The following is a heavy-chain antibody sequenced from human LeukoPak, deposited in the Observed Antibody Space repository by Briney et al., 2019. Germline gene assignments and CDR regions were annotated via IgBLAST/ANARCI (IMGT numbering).Heavy chain of an antibody. CDR3: ARDREWAFDI. CDR1: GFSFYSYT. V-gene: IGHV3-48*02. CDR2: IGWSDSSI. D-gene: IGHD3-3*01. J-gene: IGHJ3*02. Sequence: PGGSLRLSCAASGFSFYSYTMNWVRQAPGKGLEWVSYIGWSDSSIYYADSVKGRFTISRDSAKNSLHLQMNSLRDEDTAVYYCARDREWAFDIWGQGTMVTVSS.